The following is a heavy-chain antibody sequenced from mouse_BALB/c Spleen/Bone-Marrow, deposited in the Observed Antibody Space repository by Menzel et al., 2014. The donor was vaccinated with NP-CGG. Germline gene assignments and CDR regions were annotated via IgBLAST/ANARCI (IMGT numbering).Heavy chain of an antibody. Sequence: EVKLMESGPELVKPGVSMKISCKASGYSFTGYTMNWVKQSHGKNLEWIGLINPYDGGTSYNQKFKGKATLTVDKSSTTAFMELLSLTSEDSAVYYCARWDYYWYAMDNWGQGTSVTVSS. V-gene: IGHV1-26*01. CDR1: GYSFTGYT. J-gene: IGHJ4*01. CDR3: ARWDYYWYAMDN. CDR2: INPYDGGT. D-gene: IGHD1-1*01.